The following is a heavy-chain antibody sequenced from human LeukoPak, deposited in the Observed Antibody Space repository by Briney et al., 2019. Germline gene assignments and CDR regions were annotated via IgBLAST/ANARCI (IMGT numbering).Heavy chain of an antibody. CDR2: ISSSSSYI. J-gene: IGHJ4*02. D-gene: IGHD2-15*01. CDR1: GFTFSSYS. V-gene: IGHV3-21*01. Sequence: GGSLRLSCAASGFTFSSYSMNWVRQAPGKGLEWVSSISSSSSYIYYADSVKGRFTISRDNAKNSLYLQMNSLRAEDTAVYYCARAFLGWYFDYWGQGTLVTVSS. CDR3: ARAFLGWYFDY.